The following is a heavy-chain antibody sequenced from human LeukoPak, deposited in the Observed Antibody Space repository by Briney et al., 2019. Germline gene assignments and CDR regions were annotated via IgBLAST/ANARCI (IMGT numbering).Heavy chain of an antibody. CDR2: IKSKTDGGTT. CDR3: TTAVRHGGD. Sequence: AGSLRLSCAPSGFTFSNARMSWVRQAPGKGLEWVGRIKSKTDGGTTDYAAPVKGRFTISRDDSKNTLYLQMNSLETEDTAVYYCTTAVRHGGDWGQGILVTVSS. J-gene: IGHJ4*02. V-gene: IGHV3-15*01. CDR1: GFTFSNAR. D-gene: IGHD3-16*01.